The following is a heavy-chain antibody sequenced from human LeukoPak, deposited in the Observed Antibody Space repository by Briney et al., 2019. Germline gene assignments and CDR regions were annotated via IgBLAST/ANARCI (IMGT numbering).Heavy chain of an antibody. CDR2: IGADGHST. CDR1: RFLISNDV. Sequence: GGSLRLSCAASRFLISNDVMTWVRQAPGKGLEWVSAIGADGHSTDYANSVKGRFTISRDNSKNTLYLQMNSLSAEDTALYYCARRVGGTPDYWGRGTLVTVSS. J-gene: IGHJ4*02. CDR3: ARRVGGTPDY. D-gene: IGHD1-26*01. V-gene: IGHV3-23*01.